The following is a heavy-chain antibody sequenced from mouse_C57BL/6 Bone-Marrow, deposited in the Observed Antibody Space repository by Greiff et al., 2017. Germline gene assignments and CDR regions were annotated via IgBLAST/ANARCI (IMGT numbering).Heavy chain of an antibody. D-gene: IGHD1-1*01. J-gene: IGHJ2*01. CDR2: ISDGGSYT. CDR3: ARIYYYGLFDY. Sequence: EVQLVESGGGLVKPGGSLKLSCAASGFTFSSYAMSWVRQTPEKRLEWVATISDGGSYTYYPDHVKGRFTISRDNAKNNLYLQMSHLKSEDTAMYYCARIYYYGLFDYWGQGTTLTVSS. CDR1: GFTFSSYA. V-gene: IGHV5-4*01.